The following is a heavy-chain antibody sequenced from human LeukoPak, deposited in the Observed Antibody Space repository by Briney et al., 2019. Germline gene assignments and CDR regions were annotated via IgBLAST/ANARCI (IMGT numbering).Heavy chain of an antibody. CDR1: GFDFTSYG. CDR3: AREPKSLGDLFFIDY. Sequence: ASVKVSCKASGFDFTSYGISWVRQAPGHGLEWMGWISAYNGNTHYAQKLQGRVTMTTDTSASTAYMELRSLTSDDTAVYYCAREPKSLGDLFFIDYWGQGTLVTVSS. V-gene: IGHV1-18*01. D-gene: IGHD3-16*01. CDR2: ISAYNGNT. J-gene: IGHJ4*02.